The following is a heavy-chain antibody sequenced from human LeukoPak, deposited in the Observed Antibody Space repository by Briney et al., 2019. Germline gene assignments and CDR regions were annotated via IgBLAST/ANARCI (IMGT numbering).Heavy chain of an antibody. J-gene: IGHJ4*02. D-gene: IGHD3-9*01. V-gene: IGHV4-59*08. Sequence: SETLSLTCTISGGSISSYYWSWIRQPPGRGLEWIAYMHNSGSTKYNPSFKSRDTISVDTSRNQFSLKLRSVTAADTASYYCARHVLTAGSIDWGQGTLVTVSS. CDR2: MHNSGST. CDR1: GGSISSYY. CDR3: ARHVLTAGSID.